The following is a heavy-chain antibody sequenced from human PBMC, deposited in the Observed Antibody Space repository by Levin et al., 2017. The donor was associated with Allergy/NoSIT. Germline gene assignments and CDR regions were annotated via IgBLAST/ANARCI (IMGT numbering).Heavy chain of an antibody. V-gene: IGHV3-9*01. CDR1: GFTFDDYA. Sequence: GGSLRLSCAASGFTFDDYAMHWVRQAPGKGLEWVSGISWNSGSIGYADSVKGRFTISRDNAKNSLYLQMNSLRAEDTALYYCAKEHYGDYAGFDYWGQGPLVTVSS. CDR3: AKEHYGDYAGFDY. J-gene: IGHJ4*02. CDR2: ISWNSGSI. D-gene: IGHD4-17*01.